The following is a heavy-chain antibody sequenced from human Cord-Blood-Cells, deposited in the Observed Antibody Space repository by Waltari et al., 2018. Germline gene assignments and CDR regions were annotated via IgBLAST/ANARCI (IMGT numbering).Heavy chain of an antibody. CDR3: ARHRRLGEVDY. CDR2: IYYSGST. D-gene: IGHD3-10*01. J-gene: IGHJ4*02. V-gene: IGHV4-39*01. CDR1: GGSISSSRYY. Sequence: QLQLQESGPGLVKPSETLSLTCTVSGGSISSSRYYWGWIRQPPGKGLEWIGSIYYSGSTYYNPSLKSRVTISVDTSKNQFSLKLSSVTAADTAVYYCARHRRLGEVDYWGQGTLVTVSS.